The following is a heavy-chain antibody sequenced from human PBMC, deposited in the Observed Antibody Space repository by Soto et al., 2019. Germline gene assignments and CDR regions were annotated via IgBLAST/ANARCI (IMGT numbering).Heavy chain of an antibody. CDR1: GFTFSSYW. D-gene: IGHD3-22*01. CDR2: IKQDGSEK. V-gene: IGHV3-7*01. Sequence: GGSLRLSCAASGFTFSSYWMSWVRQAPGKGLEWVANIKQDGSEKYYVDSVKGRFTISRDNAKNSLYLQMNSLRAEDTAVYYCARDCHYYDSIGYVSWAYYYGIDVWGQRTTVTVSS. J-gene: IGHJ6*02. CDR3: ARDCHYYDSIGYVSWAYYYGIDV.